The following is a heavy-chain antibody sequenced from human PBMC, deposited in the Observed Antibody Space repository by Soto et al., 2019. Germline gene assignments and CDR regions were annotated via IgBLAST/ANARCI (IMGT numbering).Heavy chain of an antibody. V-gene: IGHV3-48*02. CDR2: ISSSSSTI. Sequence: GGSLRLSCAASGFTFSSYSMNWVRQAPGKGLEWVSYISSSSSTIYYADSVKGRFTISRDNAKNSLYLQMNSLRDEDTAVYYCATNLDYYDSSGYYYYGMDVWGQGTTVTGSS. CDR1: GFTFSSYS. CDR3: ATNLDYYDSSGYYYYGMDV. J-gene: IGHJ6*02. D-gene: IGHD3-22*01.